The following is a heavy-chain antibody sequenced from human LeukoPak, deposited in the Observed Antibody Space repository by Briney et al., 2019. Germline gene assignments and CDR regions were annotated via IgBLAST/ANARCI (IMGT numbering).Heavy chain of an antibody. CDR2: IRGGGANT. J-gene: IGHJ4*02. CDR3: AKVQWFGELSAFDY. D-gene: IGHD3-10*01. V-gene: IGHV3-23*01. Sequence: GGSLRLSCAASGFTFSSDAMNWVRQAPGKGLEWVSGIRGGGANTYYADSVKGRSTISRDDSKNTLYLQMNSLRAEDTALYYCAKVQWFGELSAFDYWGQGTLVTVSS. CDR1: GFTFSSDA.